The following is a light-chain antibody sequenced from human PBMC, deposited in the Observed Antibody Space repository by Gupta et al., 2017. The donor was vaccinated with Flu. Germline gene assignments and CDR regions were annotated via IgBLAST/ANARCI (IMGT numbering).Light chain of an antibody. Sequence: ATCSEVGSNYFFWYQHEPESTPKLLLYDDISRYTGTPASFSGSKYATTATITTTSVQAGDGADYYWHASDGRSNVCVFGGGTKLTVL. J-gene: IGLJ3*02. V-gene: IGLV1-51*01. CDR1: CSEVGSNY. CDR3: HASDGRSNVCV. CDR2: DDI.